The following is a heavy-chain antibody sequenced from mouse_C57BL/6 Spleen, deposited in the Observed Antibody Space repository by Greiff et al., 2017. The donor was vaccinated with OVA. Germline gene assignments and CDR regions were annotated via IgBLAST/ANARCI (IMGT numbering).Heavy chain of an antibody. CDR1: GFSLTSYG. J-gene: IGHJ1*03. V-gene: IGHV2-4*01. Sequence: QVQLQQSGPGLVQPSQSLSITCTVSGFSLTSYGVHWVRQPPGKGLEWLGVIWSGGSTDYNAAFISRLSISKDNSKRQVFFKMNSLQADDTAIYYCAKGEIGYYWYVDVWGTGTTVTVSS. D-gene: IGHD2-2*01. CDR2: IWSGGST. CDR3: AKGEIGYYWYVDV.